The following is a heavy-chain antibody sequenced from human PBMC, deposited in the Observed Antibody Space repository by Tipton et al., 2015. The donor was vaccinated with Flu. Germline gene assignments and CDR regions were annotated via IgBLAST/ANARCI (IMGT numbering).Heavy chain of an antibody. D-gene: IGHD6-25*01. CDR2: IKTKADGATT. J-gene: IGHJ4*02. Sequence: QLVQSGGGLEKPGGSLRLFCAASGFTFRDAWLSWVRQAPGKGLEWVGRIKTKADGATTDYAAPVKGRFTISRDDSENTLFLQLNSLKTEDTAVYYCTTGSDIPATGFFDWGQGTLVSVSS. V-gene: IGHV3-15*01. CDR3: TTGSDIPATGFFD. CDR1: GFTFRDAW.